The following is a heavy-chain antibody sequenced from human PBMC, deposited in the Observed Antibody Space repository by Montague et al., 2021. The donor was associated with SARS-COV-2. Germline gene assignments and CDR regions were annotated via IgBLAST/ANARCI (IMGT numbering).Heavy chain of an antibody. J-gene: IGHJ5*02. CDR3: ARHGYRRGGNGLYWLDP. V-gene: IGHV4-61*02. CDR2: IYTSGST. CDR1: VGSISSGSYY. D-gene: IGHD6-19*01. Sequence: TLSLTCTVSVGSISSGSYYWSWIRQPAGKGLEWIGRIYTSGSTNYNPSLRSRVTISVDTSKNQFSLKLSSVTAADTAVYYCARHGYRRGGNGLYWLDPWGQGTMVTVSS.